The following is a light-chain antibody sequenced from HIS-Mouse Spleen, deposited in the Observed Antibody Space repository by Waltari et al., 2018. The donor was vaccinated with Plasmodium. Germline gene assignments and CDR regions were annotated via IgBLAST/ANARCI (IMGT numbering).Light chain of an antibody. V-gene: IGLV3-1*01. Sequence: SYDLTQPPSVSLSPGQTASIHCPGAILGDKYACWYQQKPGQSPVLVIYQDSKRPSGIPERFSGSNSGNTATLTISGTQAMDEADYYCQAWDSSTVVFGGGTKLTVL. CDR2: QDS. CDR3: QAWDSSTVV. J-gene: IGLJ2*01. CDR1: ILGDKY.